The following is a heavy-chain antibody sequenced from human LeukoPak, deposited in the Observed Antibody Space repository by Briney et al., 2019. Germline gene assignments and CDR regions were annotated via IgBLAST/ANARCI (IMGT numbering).Heavy chain of an antibody. J-gene: IGHJ4*02. D-gene: IGHD3-22*01. CDR3: ARAFTSTGYYYVEY. V-gene: IGHV3-33*01. CDR1: WFTFSSFG. Sequence: GGSLRLSCAAAWFTFSSFGMHWGRQAPGKGLEWVAVIWYDGNNKYYADSVKGRFTISRDNSKNTLYLQMNSLRAEDTAVYYCARAFTSTGYYYVEYWGQGTLVAVSS. CDR2: IWYDGNNK.